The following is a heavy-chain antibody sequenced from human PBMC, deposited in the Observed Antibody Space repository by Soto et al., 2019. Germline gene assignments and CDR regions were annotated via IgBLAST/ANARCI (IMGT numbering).Heavy chain of an antibody. CDR1: GGTFSSYA. V-gene: IGHV1-69*12. CDR2: IIPIFGTA. Sequence: QVQLVQSGAEVKKPGSSVKVSCKASGGTFSSYAISWVRQAPGQGLEWMGGIIPIFGTANYAQKFQGRVTITAXVSXSXDYMELSSLRSEDTAVYYCARQGGRWLQSQPVYFAYWGQGTLVTVSS. J-gene: IGHJ4*02. CDR3: ARQGGRWLQSQPVYFAY. D-gene: IGHD5-12*01.